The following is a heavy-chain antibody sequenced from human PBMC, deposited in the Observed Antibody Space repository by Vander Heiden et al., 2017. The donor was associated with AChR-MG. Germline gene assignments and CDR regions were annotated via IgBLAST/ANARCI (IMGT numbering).Heavy chain of an antibody. CDR3: AKAVRGVSIAYSYFDY. J-gene: IGHJ4*02. CDR2: ISGSGGST. V-gene: IGHV3-23*01. Sequence: EVQPLESGGGLVQPGGSLRLPCAASGFTFSSYAMSWVRQAPGKGLEWVAAISGSGGSTYYADSVKGRFTISRDNSKNTLYLQMNSLRAEDTAVYYCAKAVRGVSIAYSYFDYWGQGTLVTVSS. D-gene: IGHD3-10*01. CDR1: GFTFSSYA.